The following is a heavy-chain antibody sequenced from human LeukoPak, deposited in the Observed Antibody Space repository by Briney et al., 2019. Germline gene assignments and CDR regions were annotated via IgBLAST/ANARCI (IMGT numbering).Heavy chain of an antibody. J-gene: IGHJ5*02. V-gene: IGHV3-23*01. CDR1: GSTFSSYA. D-gene: IGHD2-15*01. CDR3: ARGGGFDT. Sequence: PGGSLRLSCTASGSTFSSYAMSWVRQAPGKGLEYVSTISAGGGSTFYADSMKGPSAISRDNSRNTVYLQMNSLRVEDTAVYYCARGGGFDTWGQGTLVTVSS. CDR2: ISAGGGST.